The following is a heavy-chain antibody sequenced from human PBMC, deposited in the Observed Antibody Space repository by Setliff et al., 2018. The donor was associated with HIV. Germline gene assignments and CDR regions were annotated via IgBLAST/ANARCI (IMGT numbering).Heavy chain of an antibody. J-gene: IGHJ4*01. D-gene: IGHD5-12*01. Sequence: PSETLSLTCNVSGASFSSGGYYWSWIRQHPGKGLEWIGYMSYSGSTFYKSSLKSRVTMSIDTSKNQFSLKLRSVTAADTAVYFCATLRWLRSKHSDYWGQGIPVTVSS. CDR3: ATLRWLRSKHSDY. CDR2: MSYSGST. V-gene: IGHV4-31*03. CDR1: GASFSSGGYY.